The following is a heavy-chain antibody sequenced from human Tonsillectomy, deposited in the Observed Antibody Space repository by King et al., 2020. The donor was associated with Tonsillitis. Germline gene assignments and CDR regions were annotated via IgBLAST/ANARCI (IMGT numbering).Heavy chain of an antibody. CDR2: IGPGDSYT. Sequence: QLVQSGAEVKKPGESLRISCKGFGYNFTSYWISWVRQMPGKGLEWMGRIGPGDSYTNYSPSFQGHVTISADKSITTAYLQWSRLKASDTAMYYCARLGVAAAVYNWFDPWGQGTLVTVSS. CDR1: GYNFTSYW. D-gene: IGHD6-13*01. V-gene: IGHV5-10-1*03. J-gene: IGHJ5*02. CDR3: ARLGVAAAVYNWFDP.